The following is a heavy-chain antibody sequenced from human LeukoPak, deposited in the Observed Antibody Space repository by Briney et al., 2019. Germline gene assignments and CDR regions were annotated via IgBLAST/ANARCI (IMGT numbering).Heavy chain of an antibody. Sequence: SETLSLTCTVSGGSVSGGSYYWSRIRQPPGKGLEWIGYIYYSGSTNYNPSLKSRVTISVDTSKNQFSLKLSSVTAADTAVYYCARAGATVDYWGQGTLVTVSS. CDR3: ARAGATVDY. CDR2: IYYSGST. CDR1: GGSVSGGSYY. J-gene: IGHJ4*02. V-gene: IGHV4-61*01.